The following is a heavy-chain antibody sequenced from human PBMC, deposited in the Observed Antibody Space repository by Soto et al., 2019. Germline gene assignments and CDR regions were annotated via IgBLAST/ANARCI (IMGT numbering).Heavy chain of an antibody. Sequence: EVQLVESGGGLVKPGGSLRLSCAASGFTFSSYSMNWVRQAPGKGLEWVSSISSSSSYIYYADSVKGRFTISRDNAKNSLYLQMNSLSAEDTAVYYCARDRFGPSQLAPGGQGTLVTVSS. D-gene: IGHD6-13*01. CDR3: ARDRFGPSQLAP. CDR2: ISSSSSYI. V-gene: IGHV3-21*01. J-gene: IGHJ5*02. CDR1: GFTFSSYS.